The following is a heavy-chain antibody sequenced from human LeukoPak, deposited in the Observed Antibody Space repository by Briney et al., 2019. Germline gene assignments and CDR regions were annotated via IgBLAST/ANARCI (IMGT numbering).Heavy chain of an antibody. CDR1: GFTFRNYY. V-gene: IGHV3-11*04. J-gene: IGHJ4*02. CDR3: ARDPSWEILSYFDY. Sequence: GGSLRLSCVVSGFTFRNYYMTWIRQAPGKGLEWVSYISASGETTYYGDSVRGQFTISRDNAKNSLYLDMNTLKAEDTAVCYCARDPSWEILSYFDYWGQGTLVTVSS. D-gene: IGHD1-26*01. CDR2: ISASGETT.